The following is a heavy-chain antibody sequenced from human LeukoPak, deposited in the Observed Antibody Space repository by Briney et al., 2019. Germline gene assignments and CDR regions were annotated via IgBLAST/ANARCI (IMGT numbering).Heavy chain of an antibody. CDR3: ARVYYYDSSGYSFDY. CDR2: IYTSGST. D-gene: IGHD3-22*01. Sequence: PSETLSLTCTVSGGSISSYYWSWIRQPAGKGLEWIGRIYTSGSTNYNPSLKRRVTMSVDTSKNQFSLKLSSVTAADTAVYYCARVYYYDSSGYSFDYWGQGTLVTVSS. J-gene: IGHJ4*02. CDR1: GGSISSYY. V-gene: IGHV4-4*07.